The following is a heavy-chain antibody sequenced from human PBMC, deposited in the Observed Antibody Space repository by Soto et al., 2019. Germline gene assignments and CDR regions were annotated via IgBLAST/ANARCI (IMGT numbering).Heavy chain of an antibody. V-gene: IGHV3-33*01. D-gene: IGHD3-22*01. CDR1: GFTFSSYG. J-gene: IGHJ4*02. Sequence: GGSLRLSCASSGFTFSSYGMHLVRQAPGKGLEWVAVIWYDGSNKYYADSVKGRFTISRDNSKNTLYLQMNSLRAEDTAVYYCARDYYDSSGYYYGDYWGQGTLVTVSS. CDR2: IWYDGSNK. CDR3: ARDYYDSSGYYYGDY.